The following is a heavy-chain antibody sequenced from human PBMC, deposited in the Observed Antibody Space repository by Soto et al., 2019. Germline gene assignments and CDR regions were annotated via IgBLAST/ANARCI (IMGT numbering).Heavy chain of an antibody. J-gene: IGHJ4*02. Sequence: QVQLQESGPGLVKPSQTLSLTCTVSGGSISSGGYYWSWIRQHPGKGLEWIGYIYYSGSTYYNPSLKSRVTISVDTSKNQFSLKLSSVTAADTAVYYCARGIVKYYDFWSGYSHFDYWGQGTLVTVSS. D-gene: IGHD3-3*01. CDR1: GGSISSGGYY. CDR3: ARGIVKYYDFWSGYSHFDY. V-gene: IGHV4-31*03. CDR2: IYYSGST.